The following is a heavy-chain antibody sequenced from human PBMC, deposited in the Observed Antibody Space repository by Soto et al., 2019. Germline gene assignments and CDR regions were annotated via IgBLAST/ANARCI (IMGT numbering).Heavy chain of an antibody. CDR1: GFCFSFASHA. V-gene: IGHV3-30-3*02. D-gene: IGHD1-1*01. Sequence: QVQLVESGGGVIQPGRSLRLSCVASGFCFSFASHALNWVRQAPGKGLEWVAVISFDGGNKFYADSVKGRFTISRDNSKNTVYLEMSSLRPDDTAVYYCAKRAAGTGADLDSWGQGTLVSVSS. J-gene: IGHJ4*02. CDR3: AKRAAGTGADLDS. CDR2: ISFDGGNK.